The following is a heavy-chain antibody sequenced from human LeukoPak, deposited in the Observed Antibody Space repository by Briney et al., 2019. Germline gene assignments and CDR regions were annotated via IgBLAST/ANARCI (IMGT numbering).Heavy chain of an antibody. CDR1: GGSINSYY. Sequence: SETLSLTCTVSGGSINSYYWSWIRQPPGKGLQWIGGIHYSGSTNYNPSLKSRVTISVDTSKNQFSLKLSSVTAADTAVYCCARTTMVRGTYYMDVWGKGTTVTISS. CDR3: ARTTMVRGTYYMDV. D-gene: IGHD3-10*01. CDR2: IHYSGST. J-gene: IGHJ6*03. V-gene: IGHV4-59*01.